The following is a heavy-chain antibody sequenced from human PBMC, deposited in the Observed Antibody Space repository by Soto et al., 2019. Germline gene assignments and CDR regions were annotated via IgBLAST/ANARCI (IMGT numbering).Heavy chain of an antibody. CDR2: ISGSGGST. Sequence: HPGGSLRLSCAASGFTFSSYAMSWVRQAPGKGLEWVSAISGSGGSTYYADSVKGRFTISRDNSKNTLYLQMNSLRAEDTAVYYCAKDRNIVLMVYAQRPYGMDVWGQGTTVTVSS. CDR1: GFTFSSYA. D-gene: IGHD2-8*01. CDR3: AKDRNIVLMVYAQRPYGMDV. J-gene: IGHJ6*02. V-gene: IGHV3-23*01.